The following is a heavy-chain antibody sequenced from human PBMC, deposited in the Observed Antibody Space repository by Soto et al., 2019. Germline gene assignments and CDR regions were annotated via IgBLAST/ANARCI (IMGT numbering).Heavy chain of an antibody. CDR1: GYTLTELS. Sequence: ASVKVSCKVSGYTLTELSMHWVRQAPGKGLEWMGGFDPEDGETIYAQKFQGRVTMTADTSTDTAYMELSSLRSEDTAVYYCATVWVVGATSGLFDYWGQGTLVTVSS. D-gene: IGHD1-26*01. V-gene: IGHV1-24*01. J-gene: IGHJ4*02. CDR2: FDPEDGET. CDR3: ATVWVVGATSGLFDY.